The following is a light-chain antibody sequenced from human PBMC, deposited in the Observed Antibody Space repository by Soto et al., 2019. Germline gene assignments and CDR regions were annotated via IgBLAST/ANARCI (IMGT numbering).Light chain of an antibody. CDR3: AAWDDSLNGRGV. CDR1: SSNIGNNA. CDR2: YDD. J-gene: IGLJ2*01. V-gene: IGLV1-36*01. Sequence: QPVLTQPPSVSEAPRQRVTISCSGSSSNIGNNAVNWYQQLPGKAPKLLIYYDDLLPSGVSDRFSGSKSGTSASLAISGLQSEDEAHYYCAAWDDSLNGRGVFGGGTKLTVL.